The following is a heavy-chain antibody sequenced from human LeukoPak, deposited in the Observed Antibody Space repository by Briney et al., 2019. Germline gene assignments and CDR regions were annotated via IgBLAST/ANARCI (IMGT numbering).Heavy chain of an antibody. V-gene: IGHV3-66*01. J-gene: IGHJ4*02. CDR3: ASEVGYCSGGSCYLEYY. D-gene: IGHD2-15*01. CDR1: GFTVSSNY. Sequence: GGSLRLSCAASGFTVSSNYMIWVRQAPGKGLEGVSVIYSGGSTYYADSVKGRFTIYRDNSKNTLYLQMNSLRAEDTAVYYCASEVGYCSGGSCYLEYYWGQGTLVTVSS. CDR2: IYSGGST.